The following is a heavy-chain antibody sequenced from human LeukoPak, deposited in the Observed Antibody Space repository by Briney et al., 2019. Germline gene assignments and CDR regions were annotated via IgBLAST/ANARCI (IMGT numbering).Heavy chain of an antibody. Sequence: GGSLRLSCAASGFTFSGYAMSWVRQAPGKGLEWVSAISGSGGSTYYADSVKGRFTISRDNSKNTLYLQMNSLRAEDTAVYYCAKGTYDILTGSPLYWGQGTLVTVSS. J-gene: IGHJ4*02. CDR1: GFTFSGYA. D-gene: IGHD3-9*01. V-gene: IGHV3-23*01. CDR3: AKGTYDILTGSPLY. CDR2: ISGSGGST.